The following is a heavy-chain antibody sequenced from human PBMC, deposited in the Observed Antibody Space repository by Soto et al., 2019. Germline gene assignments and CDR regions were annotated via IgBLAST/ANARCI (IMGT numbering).Heavy chain of an antibody. CDR1: GGTFSSYA. Sequence: VSCKASGGTFSSYAISWVRQAPGQGLEWMGGIIPIFGTANYAQKFQGRVTITADESTSTAYMELSSLRSEDTAVYYCAREGYVVSWNWFDPWGQGTLVTVSS. D-gene: IGHD5-12*01. CDR3: AREGYVVSWNWFDP. V-gene: IGHV1-69*01. J-gene: IGHJ5*02. CDR2: IIPIFGTA.